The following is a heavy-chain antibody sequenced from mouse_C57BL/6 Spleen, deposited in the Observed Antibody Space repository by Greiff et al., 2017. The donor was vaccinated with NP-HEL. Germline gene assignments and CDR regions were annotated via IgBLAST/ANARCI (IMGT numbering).Heavy chain of an antibody. V-gene: IGHV2-6*03. Sequence: VQGVESGPGLVAPSQSLSITCTVSGFSLTSYGVHWVRQPPGKGLEWLVVIWSDGSTTYNSALKSRLSISKDNAKSQVFLKMNSIQTDDTAMYYCARLYSNYAATDYWGQGTSVTVSS. CDR2: IWSDGST. CDR1: GFSLTSYG. D-gene: IGHD2-5*01. CDR3: ARLYSNYAATDY. J-gene: IGHJ4*01.